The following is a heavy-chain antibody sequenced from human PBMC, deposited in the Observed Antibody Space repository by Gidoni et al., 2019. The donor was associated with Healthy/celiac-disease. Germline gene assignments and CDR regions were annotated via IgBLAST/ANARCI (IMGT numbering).Heavy chain of an antibody. D-gene: IGHD2-15*01. CDR1: GDTFTGHY. V-gene: IGHV1-2*02. J-gene: IGHJ6*02. CDR3: ARDGWLVAARTLNYYYYGMDV. CDR2: INPNSGGT. Sequence: QVQLVQSGAEVKKPGASVKVSCKASGDTFTGHYMHWVRKAPGQGLEWMGLINPNSGGTNYAQKFQGRVTMTRDTSISTAYMELSRLRSDDTAVYYCARDGWLVAARTLNYYYYGMDVWGQGTTVTVSS.